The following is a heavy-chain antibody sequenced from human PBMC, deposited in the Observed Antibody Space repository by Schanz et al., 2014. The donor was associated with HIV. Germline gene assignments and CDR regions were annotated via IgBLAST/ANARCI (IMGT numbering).Heavy chain of an antibody. D-gene: IGHD2-15*01. V-gene: IGHV3-30*03. Sequence: VQLLESGGGVVQPGRSLRLSCEVSGFSFSNFGMHWVRQAPGKGLEWVAVISYDGSNKYYADSVKGRFTISRDSSKNTLYLQMSSLRAEDTAMYYCARGGIWEWDQPDFDYWGQGTLVTVSS. J-gene: IGHJ4*02. CDR1: GFSFSNFG. CDR3: ARGGIWEWDQPDFDY. CDR2: ISYDGSNK.